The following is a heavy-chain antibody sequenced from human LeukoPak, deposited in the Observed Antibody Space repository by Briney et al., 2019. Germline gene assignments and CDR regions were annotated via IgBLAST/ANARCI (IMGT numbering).Heavy chain of an antibody. CDR3: ARSYDSSGYTFDY. CDR1: GGSISSGGYY. CDR2: IYYRGST. Sequence: PSETLSLTCTVSGGSISSGGYYWSWIRQHPGKGLEWIGYIYYRGSTYYNPSLKSRVTISVDTSNNQFSLKLSSVTAADTAVYYCARSYDSSGYTFDYWGQGTLVTVSS. J-gene: IGHJ4*02. V-gene: IGHV4-31*03. D-gene: IGHD3-22*01.